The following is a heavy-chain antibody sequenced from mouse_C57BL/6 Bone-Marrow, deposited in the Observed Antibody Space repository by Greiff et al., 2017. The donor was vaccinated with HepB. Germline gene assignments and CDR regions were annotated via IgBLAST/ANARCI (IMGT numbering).Heavy chain of an antibody. V-gene: IGHV1-26*01. J-gene: IGHJ2*01. CDR3: ARGHLYGHWDYFDY. CDR2: INPNNGGT. D-gene: IGHD1-1*02. CDR1: GYTFTDYY. Sequence: EVQLQQSGPELVKPGASVKISCKASGYTFTDYYMNWVKQSHGKSLEWIGDINPNNGGTSYNQKFKGKATLTVDKSSSTAYMELRSLTSEDSAVYYCARGHLYGHWDYFDYWGQGTTLTVSS.